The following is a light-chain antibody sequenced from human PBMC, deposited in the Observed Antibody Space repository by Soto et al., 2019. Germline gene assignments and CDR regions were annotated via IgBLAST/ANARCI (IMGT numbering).Light chain of an antibody. CDR1: SSDVGGYGY. V-gene: IGLV2-14*01. J-gene: IGLJ1*01. CDR2: DVD. Sequence: QSVLTQPASVSGSPGQSITISCTGTSSDVGGYGYVSWYQQHPGKAPKLMIYDVDNRPSGVSNRFSGSKSGNTASLTISGLQAEDEADYYCSSYTTSSTYVFGTGTKVTVL. CDR3: SSYTTSSTYV.